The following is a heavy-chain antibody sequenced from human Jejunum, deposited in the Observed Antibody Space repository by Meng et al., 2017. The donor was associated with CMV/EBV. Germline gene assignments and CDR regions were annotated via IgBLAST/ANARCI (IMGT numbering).Heavy chain of an antibody. J-gene: IGHJ4*02. Sequence: TVSGGSISSYYWDLIRQAPGKGLEWIGNIYHTGSTNYNPSLRSRVTMSVETSKNQFSLKLTSVTPADTAVYYCAGRIGVPGDFVIHWGQGTLVTVSS. D-gene: IGHD6-19*01. CDR3: AGRIGVPGDFVIH. V-gene: IGHV4-59*08. CDR2: IYHTGST. CDR1: GGSISSYY.